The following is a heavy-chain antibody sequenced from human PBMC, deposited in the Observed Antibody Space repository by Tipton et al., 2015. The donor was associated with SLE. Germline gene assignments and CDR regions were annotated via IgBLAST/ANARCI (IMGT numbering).Heavy chain of an antibody. V-gene: IGHV3-48*03. D-gene: IGHD6-13*01. J-gene: IGHJ2*01. CDR2: ISTDSSNL. CDR1: GFTFKSYE. CDR3: TRAEFSSNWYMYWHFDL. Sequence: GSLRLSCVASGFTFKSYEMNWVRQAPGRDLEWISYISTDSSNLYYSDSVQGRVTISRDTSGNQFSLNLSSVTASDTAVYFCTRAEFSSNWYMYWHFDLWGRGTLVTVSS.